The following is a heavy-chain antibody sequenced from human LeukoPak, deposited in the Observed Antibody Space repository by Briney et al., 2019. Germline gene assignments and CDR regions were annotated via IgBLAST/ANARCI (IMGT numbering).Heavy chain of an antibody. CDR3: ARLYSYGYYFDY. CDR2: IIPIFGTA. V-gene: IGHV1-69*06. J-gene: IGHJ4*02. Sequence: SVKVSCKASGYTFTSYAISWVRQAPGQGLEWMGGIIPIFGTANYAQKFQGRVTITADKSTSTAYMELSSLRSEDTAVYYCARLYSYGYYFDYWGQGTLVTVSS. D-gene: IGHD5-18*01. CDR1: GYTFTSYA.